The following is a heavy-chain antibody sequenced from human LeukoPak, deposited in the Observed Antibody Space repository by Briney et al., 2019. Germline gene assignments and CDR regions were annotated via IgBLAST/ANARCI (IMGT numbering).Heavy chain of an antibody. CDR1: GFTFTTYG. CDR3: AKAARLGPSHFDY. Sequence: GSSLRLSCAASGFTFTTYGMHWVRQAPGQGLEWVGVIRLEGNNKFYADSLKGRFTVSRDNSKNTLYLQMNSLRGEDTAVYYCAKAARLGPSHFDYWGRGTLVTVSS. CDR2: IRLEGNNK. J-gene: IGHJ4*02. V-gene: IGHV3-33*06. D-gene: IGHD6-25*01.